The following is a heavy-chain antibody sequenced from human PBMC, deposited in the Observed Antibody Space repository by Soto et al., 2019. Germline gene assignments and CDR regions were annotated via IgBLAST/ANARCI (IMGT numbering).Heavy chain of an antibody. CDR3: YWYYYDSSGHDPDY. J-gene: IGHJ4*02. V-gene: IGHV1-69*13. CDR2: IIPIFGTA. D-gene: IGHD3-22*01. Sequence: SVKVSCKASGGTFSSYAISWVRQAPGQGLEWMGGIIPIFGTANYAQKFQGRVTITADESTSTAYMELSSLRSEDTAVYYCYWYYYDSSGHDPDYWGQGTLVTVSS. CDR1: GGTFSSYA.